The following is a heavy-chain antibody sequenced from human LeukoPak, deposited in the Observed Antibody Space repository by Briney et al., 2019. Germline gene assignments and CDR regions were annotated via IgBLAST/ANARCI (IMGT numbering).Heavy chain of an antibody. V-gene: IGHV3-30*03. J-gene: IGHJ4*02. CDR2: ISYDGSNK. Sequence: GRSLRLSCAASGFTFSSYGMHRVRQAPGKGLEWVAVISYDGSNKYYADSVKGRFTISRDNSKNTLYLQMNSLRGEDTAVYYCARARYYDSSGYSDYFDHWGQGTLVTVSS. CDR1: GFTFSSYG. D-gene: IGHD3-22*01. CDR3: ARARYYDSSGYSDYFDH.